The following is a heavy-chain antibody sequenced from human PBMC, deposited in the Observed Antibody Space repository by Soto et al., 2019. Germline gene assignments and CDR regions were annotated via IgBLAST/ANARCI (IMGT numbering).Heavy chain of an antibody. J-gene: IGHJ5*02. CDR2: ISYDGTNE. CDR3: AKERGELTLVSLLES. CDR1: GFTFSSHG. V-gene: IGHV3-30*18. D-gene: IGHD1-7*01. Sequence: QVQLVESGGGVVQPGGSLRLSCAASGFTFSSHGMHWVRQAPGKGLEWVTVISYDGTNEYYAASVKGRFTISRDNSKNTSYLQMTSLRAEDTAIYYCAKERGELTLVSLLESWGQGALVTVAS.